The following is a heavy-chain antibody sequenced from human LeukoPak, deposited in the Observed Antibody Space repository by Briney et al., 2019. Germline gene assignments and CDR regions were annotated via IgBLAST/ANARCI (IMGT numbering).Heavy chain of an antibody. Sequence: GGSLRLSCAASGFTFSSYAMHWVRQAPGKGLEWVAVISYDGSNKYYADSVKGRFTISRDNSKNTLYLQMNSLRAEDTAVYYRARDPGYCSSTSCHPYYYGMDVWGQGTTVTVSS. CDR3: ARDPGYCSSTSCHPYYYGMDV. V-gene: IGHV3-30-3*01. CDR1: GFTFSSYA. J-gene: IGHJ6*02. CDR2: ISYDGSNK. D-gene: IGHD2-2*01.